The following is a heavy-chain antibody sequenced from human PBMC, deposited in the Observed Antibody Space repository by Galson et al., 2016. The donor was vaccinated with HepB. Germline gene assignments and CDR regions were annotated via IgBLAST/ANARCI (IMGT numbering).Heavy chain of an antibody. Sequence: SVKVSCKASGYTFTNYAIHWVRQAPGQRLEWMGWINAGNGNTKYSQNFQGRVTITRDTSASTAYMDLSSLKFEDTAVYYCTVCGLTGDLDYWGRGTRVAVSS. J-gene: IGHJ4*03. CDR2: INAGNGNT. D-gene: IGHD3-9*01. CDR1: GYTFTNYA. V-gene: IGHV1-3*01. CDR3: TVCGLTGDLDY.